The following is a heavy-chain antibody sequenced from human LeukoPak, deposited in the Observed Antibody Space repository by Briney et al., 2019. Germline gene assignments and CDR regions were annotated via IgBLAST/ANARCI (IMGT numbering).Heavy chain of an antibody. CDR1: TSR. J-gene: IGHJ5*01. CDR2: IGTYGGDT. D-gene: IGHD3-22*01. V-gene: IGHV1-18*01. Sequence: ASVKDSCKATSRISWVRQAPGQGLEWMGWIGTYGGDTYYAQKFQGRITVTTDTSTSTVYMELRNLRSDDTAVYYCARDLWNFYDDSGYNRDLDSWGQGTLVTVSS. CDR3: ARDLWNFYDDSGYNRDLDS.